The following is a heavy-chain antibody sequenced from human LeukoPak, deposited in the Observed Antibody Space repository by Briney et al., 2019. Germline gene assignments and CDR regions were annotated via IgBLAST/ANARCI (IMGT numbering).Heavy chain of an antibody. D-gene: IGHD1-26*01. CDR3: TTGVMGVSHDGY. CDR2: LKSKNNGGTT. CDR1: GFTFGSAW. V-gene: IGHV3-15*01. J-gene: IGHJ4*02. Sequence: GGSLRLSCAASGFTFGSAWMKWVRQAPGKGREWVGRLKSKNNGGTTHYAAPVKVRFFISRDDSLNTLYLQMNSLKTEDTAVYYCTTGVMGVSHDGYWGQGTLVTVSA.